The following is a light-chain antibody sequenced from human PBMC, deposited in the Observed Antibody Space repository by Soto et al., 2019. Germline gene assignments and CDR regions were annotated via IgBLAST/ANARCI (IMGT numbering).Light chain of an antibody. V-gene: IGKV3-20*01. CDR1: QSVSSHY. J-gene: IGKJ2*01. CDR2: GAS. Sequence: IVLTQSPGTLSLSPGERATLSCRASQSVSSHYLAWYQQKPAQAPRLLIYGASNRATGIPDRFSGSGSGTDFTLTISRLEPEDFAVYYCQQYDSSSYTFGRGTKLEIK. CDR3: QQYDSSSYT.